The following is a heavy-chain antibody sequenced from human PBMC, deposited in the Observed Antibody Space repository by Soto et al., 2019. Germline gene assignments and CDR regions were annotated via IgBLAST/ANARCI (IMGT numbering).Heavy chain of an antibody. CDR1: GFTFSSYA. Sequence: PVGSLRLSCAASGFTFSSYAMSWVRQAPGKGLEWVSAISGSGGSTYYADSVKGRFTISRDNSKNTLYLQMNSLRAEDTAVYYCAKDQDYYDSSGRFDYWGQGTLVTVSS. J-gene: IGHJ4*02. V-gene: IGHV3-23*01. D-gene: IGHD3-22*01. CDR3: AKDQDYYDSSGRFDY. CDR2: ISGSGGST.